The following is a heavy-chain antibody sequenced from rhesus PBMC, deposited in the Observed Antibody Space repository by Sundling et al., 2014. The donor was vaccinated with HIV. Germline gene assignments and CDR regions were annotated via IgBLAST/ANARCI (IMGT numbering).Heavy chain of an antibody. Sequence: EVQLVESGGGLVQPGGSLRLSCAASGYTFSYYGMSWVHQAPGKGLEWVSSINSASNYISYADSVKGRFTISRDNAKNSLSLQMNSLRAEDTAVYYCTRGIAAAAFDYWGQGVLVTVSS. J-gene: IGHJ4*01. CDR1: GYTFSYYG. V-gene: IGHV3-136*01. CDR2: INSASNYI. D-gene: IGHD6-31*01. CDR3: TRGIAAAAFDY.